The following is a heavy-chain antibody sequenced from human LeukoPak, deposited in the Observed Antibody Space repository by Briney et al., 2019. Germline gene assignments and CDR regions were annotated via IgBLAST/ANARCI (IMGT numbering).Heavy chain of an antibody. Sequence: PGGSLRLSCAASGIIFSSYWMHWVRQAPGKGLVWVSRINRDGSSTSYADSVKSRFTISRDNAKNTLYLQMNSLRAEDTAVYYCARGGGYSYGSFDYWGQGTLVTVSS. CDR2: INRDGSST. J-gene: IGHJ4*02. CDR3: ARGGGYSYGSFDY. D-gene: IGHD5-18*01. V-gene: IGHV3-74*01. CDR1: GIIFSSYW.